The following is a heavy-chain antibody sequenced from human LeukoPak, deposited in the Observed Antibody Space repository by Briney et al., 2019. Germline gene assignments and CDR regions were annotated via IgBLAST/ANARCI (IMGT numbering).Heavy chain of an antibody. J-gene: IGHJ6*03. V-gene: IGHV3-43D*04. CDR2: ISWDGGST. Sequence: GSLRLSCAASGFTFDDYAMHWVRQAPGKGLEWVSLISWDGGSTYHADSVKGRFTISRDNSKNSLYLQMNSLRAEDTALYYCAKVSGGDNGYMDVWGKGTTVTVSS. CDR1: GFTFDDYA. D-gene: IGHD2-8*01. CDR3: AKVSGGDNGYMDV.